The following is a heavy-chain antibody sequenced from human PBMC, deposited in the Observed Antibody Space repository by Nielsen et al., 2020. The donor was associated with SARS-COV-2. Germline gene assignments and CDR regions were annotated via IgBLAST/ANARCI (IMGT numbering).Heavy chain of an antibody. J-gene: IGHJ4*02. CDR1: GFTFSSYG. CDR3: ARDQQQQLGFDY. Sequence: GESLKISCAASGFTFSSYGMHWVRQAPGKGLEWVAVIWYDGSNKYYADSVKGRFTISRDNSKNTLYLQMNSLRAEDTAVYYCARDQQQQLGFDYWGQGTLVTVSS. CDR2: IWYDGSNK. V-gene: IGHV3-33*01. D-gene: IGHD6-13*01.